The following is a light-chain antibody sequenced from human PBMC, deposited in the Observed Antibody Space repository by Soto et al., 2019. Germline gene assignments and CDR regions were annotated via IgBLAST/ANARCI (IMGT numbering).Light chain of an antibody. Sequence: QAVVTQEPSLTVSPGGTVTLTSGSSTGAVSSYHGPHWFQQRPGQVPRTVIYYATDKPSWTPVRCAGSLLGDKAALTPSGAQPEDEAEYYCLLSFSGAPDIGLGSKGTVL. J-gene: IGLJ1*01. CDR2: YAT. CDR1: TGAVSSYHG. V-gene: IGLV7-46*01. CDR3: LLSFSGAPD.